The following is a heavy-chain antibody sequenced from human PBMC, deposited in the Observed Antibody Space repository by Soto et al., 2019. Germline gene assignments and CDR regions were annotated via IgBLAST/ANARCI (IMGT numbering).Heavy chain of an antibody. CDR1: GGSISSGGYY. V-gene: IGHV4-31*03. Sequence: PSETLSLTCTVSGGSISSGGYYWSWIRQHPGKGLEWIGYIYYSGSTYYNPSLKSRVTISVDTSKNQFSLKLSSVTAADTAVYYCARAVGGSGSYYNTYYYYYGMDVWGQGTTVTVS. CDR3: ARAVGGSGSYYNTYYYYYGMDV. D-gene: IGHD3-10*01. J-gene: IGHJ6*02. CDR2: IYYSGST.